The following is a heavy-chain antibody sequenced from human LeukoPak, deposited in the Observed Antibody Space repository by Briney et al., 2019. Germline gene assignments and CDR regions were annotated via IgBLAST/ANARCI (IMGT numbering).Heavy chain of an antibody. Sequence: SETLCLTCTVSGGSLSRYYWSWVRQPAGKGLEWIGRIYTSGSTNYNPSLKSRVTMSVDTSKNQFSLKLSSVTAADTAVYYCARDVRRAYYGSGSSYWFDPWGQGTLVTVSS. CDR3: ARDVRRAYYGSGSSYWFDP. V-gene: IGHV4-4*07. CDR1: GGSLSRYY. J-gene: IGHJ5*02. CDR2: IYTSGST. D-gene: IGHD3-10*01.